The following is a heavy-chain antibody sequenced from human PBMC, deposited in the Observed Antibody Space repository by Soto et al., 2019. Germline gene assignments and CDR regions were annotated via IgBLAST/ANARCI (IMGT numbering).Heavy chain of an antibody. CDR1: GFIFSNHW. CDR2: IKQDGSEK. D-gene: IGHD6-13*01. V-gene: IGHV3-7*03. J-gene: IGHJ4*02. Sequence: SFRLSCVASGFIFSNHWLSWVRQAPGKGLEWVANIKQDGSEKYYVDPVKGRFTISRDNAKNSLYLQMNSLRADDTAVYYCTTLSSTWPTGGDYWGQGTLVTVSS. CDR3: TTLSSTWPTGGDY.